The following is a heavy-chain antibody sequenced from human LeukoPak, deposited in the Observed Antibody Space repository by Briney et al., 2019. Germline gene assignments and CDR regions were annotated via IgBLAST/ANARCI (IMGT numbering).Heavy chain of an antibody. V-gene: IGHV4-59*01. CDR3: ARVKAVAGTMDFDY. CDR1: GGSINTNY. Sequence: SSETLSLTCTVSGGSINTNYWSWIRQPPGKELEWIGYIFYSGTTTYNPSLKSRVSISVDTSKNQFSLKLGSVTAADTAVYYCARVKAVAGTMDFDYWGQGTLVTVSS. J-gene: IGHJ4*02. D-gene: IGHD6-19*01. CDR2: IFYSGTT.